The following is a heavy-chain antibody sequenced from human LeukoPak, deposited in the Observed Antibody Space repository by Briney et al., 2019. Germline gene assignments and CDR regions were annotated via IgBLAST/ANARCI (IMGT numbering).Heavy chain of an antibody. D-gene: IGHD6-19*01. CDR3: GRRPREIAVANY. V-gene: IGHV3-7*01. J-gene: IGHJ4*02. Sequence: GGSLRLSCAASGFSFGTYWMSWVRQAPGKGLEWVANIKQDGSERYYVDSVKGRFTISRDNAKNSLYLQMNSLGAEDTAVYYCGRRPREIAVANYWGQGTLVTVSS. CDR2: IKQDGSER. CDR1: GFSFGTYW.